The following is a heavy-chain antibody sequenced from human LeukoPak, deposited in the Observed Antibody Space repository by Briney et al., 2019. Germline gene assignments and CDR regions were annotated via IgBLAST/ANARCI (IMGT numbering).Heavy chain of an antibody. J-gene: IGHJ6*03. Sequence: PGGSLRLSCAASGFTFSNYWMTWVRRAPGKGLEWVANIRRDGSETHYVDSVMGRFTISRDNAKNSLFLQLNSLRAEDTAVYYCARDPYSGTYSDYYYYYMDVWGKGTTVTVSS. CDR1: GFTFSNYW. CDR3: ARDPYSGTYSDYYYYYMDV. D-gene: IGHD1-26*01. CDR2: IRRDGSET. V-gene: IGHV3-7*01.